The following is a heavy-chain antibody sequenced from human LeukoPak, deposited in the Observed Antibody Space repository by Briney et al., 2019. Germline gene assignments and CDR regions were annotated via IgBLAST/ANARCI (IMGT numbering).Heavy chain of an antibody. D-gene: IGHD2-15*01. CDR2: IKQDGSEK. CDR3: ARVRAAATDY. J-gene: IGHJ4*02. Sequence: HPGGSLRLSCAASGFTFSSYWMSWVRQAPGKGLEWVANIKQDGSEKFSVDSVKGRFTISRDNAKSALYLQMNSLRAEDTAVYYCARVRAAATDYWGQGTLVTVSS. CDR1: GFTFSSYW. V-gene: IGHV3-7*01.